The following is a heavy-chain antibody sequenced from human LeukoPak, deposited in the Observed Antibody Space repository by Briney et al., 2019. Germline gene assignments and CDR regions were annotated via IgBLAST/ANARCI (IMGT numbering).Heavy chain of an antibody. Sequence: LETLCLTCAVSGGSISGYYWSGIREPPRKGVEWVWYIYYSGSTNYNPPLKRRLTISTGTSENQFSLKLSSVTAADTAVYYCAREYSSSSGRRAFDIWGQGTMVTVSS. V-gene: IGHV4-59*08. CDR1: GGSISGYY. CDR2: IYYSGST. D-gene: IGHD6-6*01. CDR3: AREYSSSSGRRAFDI. J-gene: IGHJ3*02.